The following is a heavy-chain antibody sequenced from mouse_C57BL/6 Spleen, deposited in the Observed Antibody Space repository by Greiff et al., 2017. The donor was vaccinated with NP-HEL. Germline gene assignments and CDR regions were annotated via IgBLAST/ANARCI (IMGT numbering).Heavy chain of an antibody. D-gene: IGHD1-1*01. CDR2: IWTGGGT. V-gene: IGHV2-9-1*01. CDR3: ARNRRDYYGSSYGWYFDV. Sequence: VQGVESGPGLVAPSQSLSITCTVSGFSLTSYAISWVRQPPGKGLEWLGVIWTGGGTNYNSALKSRPSISQANSKSQVFLKMNRLQTDDTARYYCARNRRDYYGSSYGWYFDVWGTGTTVTVSS. CDR1: GFSLTSYA. J-gene: IGHJ1*03.